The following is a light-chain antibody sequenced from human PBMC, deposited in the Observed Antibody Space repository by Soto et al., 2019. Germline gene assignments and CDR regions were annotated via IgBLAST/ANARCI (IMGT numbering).Light chain of an antibody. CDR3: SSYAGSNKGV. Sequence: QSALTQPPSASGSPGQSVTISCTGTSSDVGGYNYVSWYQQHPGKAPKLMIYEVSKRPSGVPDRFSGSKSGNTASLTVSGLQAEDEADYYCSSYAGSNKGVVGGGTKLTVL. CDR1: SSDVGGYNY. CDR2: EVS. J-gene: IGLJ2*01. V-gene: IGLV2-8*01.